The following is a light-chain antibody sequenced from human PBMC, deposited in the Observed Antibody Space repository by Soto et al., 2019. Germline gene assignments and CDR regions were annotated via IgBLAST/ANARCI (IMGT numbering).Light chain of an antibody. Sequence: EIVLTQSPGTLSLSPGERATLSCRASQIFSSSYLAWYQQKPGQAPRLLIYGASSRATGIPDRFSGSGSGKDFTLTISSLEPEDFAVYYCQQRSNWPPITFGQGTRLEIK. CDR3: QQRSNWPPIT. J-gene: IGKJ5*01. CDR2: GAS. CDR1: QIFSSSY. V-gene: IGKV3D-20*02.